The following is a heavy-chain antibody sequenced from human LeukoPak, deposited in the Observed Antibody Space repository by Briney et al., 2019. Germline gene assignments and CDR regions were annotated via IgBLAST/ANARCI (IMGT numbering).Heavy chain of an antibody. D-gene: IGHD3-10*01. J-gene: IGHJ6*02. CDR3: AKDITLYGSGSSGMDV. CDR1: GFTFDDYA. Sequence: PGRSLRLSCAASGFTFDDYAMHWVRQAPGKGLEWVSGISWNSGSIGYADSVKGRFTISRDNAKNSLYLQMNSLRAEDTALYYCAKDITLYGSGSSGMDVWGQGTTVTDSS. CDR2: ISWNSGSI. V-gene: IGHV3-9*01.